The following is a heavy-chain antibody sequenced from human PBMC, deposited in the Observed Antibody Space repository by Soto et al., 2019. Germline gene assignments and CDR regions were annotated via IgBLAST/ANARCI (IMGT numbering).Heavy chain of an antibody. CDR2: ISSSSSYI. CDR3: ARGGYDSSGYCFDY. D-gene: IGHD3-22*01. V-gene: IGHV3-21*01. J-gene: IGHJ4*02. Sequence: GGSLRLSCAAYGFTFSSYSMNWVRQAPGKGLEWVSSISSSSSYIYYADSVTGRFTISRDNSKNSLYLQMNSLRAEDTAVYYCARGGYDSSGYCFDYWGQGTLVTVSS. CDR1: GFTFSSYS.